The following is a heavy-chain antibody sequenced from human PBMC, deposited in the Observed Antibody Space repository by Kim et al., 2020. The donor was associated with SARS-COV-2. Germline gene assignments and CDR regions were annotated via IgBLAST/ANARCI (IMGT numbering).Heavy chain of an antibody. Sequence: VKGRLPIARDNAQNSLYLQMNSLRAEDTALYYCAKAPHYCSSTSCYPDYWGQGTLVTVSS. J-gene: IGHJ4*02. CDR3: AKAPHYCSSTSCYPDY. D-gene: IGHD2-2*01. V-gene: IGHV3-9*01.